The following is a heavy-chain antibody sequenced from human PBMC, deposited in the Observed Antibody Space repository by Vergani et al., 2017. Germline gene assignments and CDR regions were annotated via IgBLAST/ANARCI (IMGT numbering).Heavy chain of an antibody. J-gene: IGHJ6*02. Sequence: EVQLLQSGGGVIQPGGSVRLSCAASGVTFSACPMTWVRQAPGKGLEWVSLISWDGGSTYYADSVKGRFTISRDNSKNSLYLQMNSLRAEDTALYYCAKDMGRYCSGGSCYAGYYYYYGMDVWGQGTTVTVSS. D-gene: IGHD2-15*01. CDR2: ISWDGGST. CDR3: AKDMGRYCSGGSCYAGYYYYYGMDV. CDR1: GVTFSACP. V-gene: IGHV3-43D*04.